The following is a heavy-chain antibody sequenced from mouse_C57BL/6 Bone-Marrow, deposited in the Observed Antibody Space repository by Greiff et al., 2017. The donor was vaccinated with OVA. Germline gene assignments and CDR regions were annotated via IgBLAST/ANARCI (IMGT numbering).Heavy chain of an antibody. Sequence: EVQLQQSGAELVRPGASVKLSCTASGFNIKDDYMHWVKQRPEQGLEWIGWIDPENGDTEYASKFQGKATITADTSSNTAYLQLSSLTSEDTAVYYCARWAYGKGIYYAMDYWGQGTSVTVSS. V-gene: IGHV14-4*01. CDR1: GFNIKDDY. J-gene: IGHJ4*01. CDR3: ARWAYGKGIYYAMDY. D-gene: IGHD2-1*01. CDR2: IDPENGDT.